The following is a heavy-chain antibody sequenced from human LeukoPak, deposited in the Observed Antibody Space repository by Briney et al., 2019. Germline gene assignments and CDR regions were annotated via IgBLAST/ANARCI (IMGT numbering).Heavy chain of an antibody. CDR2: ISGTGIST. CDR1: GFTFRSYG. Sequence: GGSLRLSCAASGFTFRSYGMSWVRQAPGKGLEWVSFISGTGISTYYADSVKGRFTISRDNSKNTLYLQMNSLRVEDTAIYYCAKAAAAPGFDFWGQGTLVTVSS. D-gene: IGHD6-13*01. V-gene: IGHV3-23*01. CDR3: AKAAAAPGFDF. J-gene: IGHJ4*02.